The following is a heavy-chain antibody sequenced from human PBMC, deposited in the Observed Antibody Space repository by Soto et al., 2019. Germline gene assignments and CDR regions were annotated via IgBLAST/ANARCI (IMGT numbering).Heavy chain of an antibody. CDR3: ARYSGTSYWFDP. J-gene: IGHJ5*02. D-gene: IGHD6-13*01. Sequence: PSETLSLTCSVSGGSISVYYWNWIRQPPGKGLEWIGDVYFSGSTNYNPSLKSRVTISVDTSKNQFSLKLSSVTAADTAVYYCARYSGTSYWFDPWGQGTLVTVSS. CDR2: VYFSGST. CDR1: GGSISVYY. V-gene: IGHV4-59*01.